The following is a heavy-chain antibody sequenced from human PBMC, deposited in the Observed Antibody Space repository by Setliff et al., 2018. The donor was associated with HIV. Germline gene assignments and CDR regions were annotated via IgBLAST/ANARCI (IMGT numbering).Heavy chain of an antibody. CDR1: GFSLSQYW. CDR3: ARDGAREYYAFWNGPWDAFDI. CDR2: IKQDGSEK. Sequence: PGGSLRLSCSASGFSLSQYWMSWVRQTPEKGLEWLANIKQDGSEKSYVASVKGRFTISRDNAKNSPYLQMNNLRAADTAVYYCARDGAREYYAFWNGPWDAFDIWGQGTVVTVSS. J-gene: IGHJ3*02. V-gene: IGHV3-7*01. D-gene: IGHD3-3*01.